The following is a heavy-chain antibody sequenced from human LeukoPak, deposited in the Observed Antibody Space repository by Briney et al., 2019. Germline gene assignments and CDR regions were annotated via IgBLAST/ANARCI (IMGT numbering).Heavy chain of an antibody. CDR3: ARVVTPRYCSSPSCYWKGWFDP. D-gene: IGHD2-2*01. Sequence: SVKVSCKASGGTLGRFAISWVRQAPGQGLEWMGGIIAIFGTANYAQKFQGRVTITADESTSTAYMELSSLTSEDTAVYYCARVVTPRYCSSPSCYWKGWFDPWGQGTLVTVSS. CDR1: GGTLGRFA. CDR2: IIAIFGTA. V-gene: IGHV1-69*13. J-gene: IGHJ5*02.